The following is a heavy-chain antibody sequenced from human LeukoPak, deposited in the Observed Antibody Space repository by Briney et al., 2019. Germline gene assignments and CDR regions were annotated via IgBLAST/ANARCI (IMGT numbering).Heavy chain of an antibody. Sequence: GGSLRLSCVASGFTFRTYGMHWVRQAPGKGLEWVAFIRFDGNTEKYADSVEGRFTVSRDNAKNTLYLQTDTLRPEDTALYYCANGGGYFLHWGQGTLVTVAS. CDR2: IRFDGNTE. D-gene: IGHD3-16*01. CDR1: GFTFRTYG. CDR3: ANGGGYFLH. J-gene: IGHJ1*01. V-gene: IGHV3-30*02.